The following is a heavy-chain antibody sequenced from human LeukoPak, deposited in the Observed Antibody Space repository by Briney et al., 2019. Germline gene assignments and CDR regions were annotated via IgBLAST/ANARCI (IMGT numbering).Heavy chain of an antibody. J-gene: IGHJ4*02. D-gene: IGHD6-19*01. Sequence: GASVKVSCKASGGTFSGYAISWVRQAPGQGLEWMGGIIPIFGTANYAQKFQGRVTITTDESTSTAYMELSSLRSEDTAVYYCAREIRDASGWYYFDYWGQGTLVTVSS. CDR3: AREIRDASGWYYFDY. V-gene: IGHV1-69*05. CDR2: IIPIFGTA. CDR1: GGTFSGYA.